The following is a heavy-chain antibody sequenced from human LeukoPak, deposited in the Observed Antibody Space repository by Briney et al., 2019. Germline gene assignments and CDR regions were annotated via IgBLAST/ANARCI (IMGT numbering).Heavy chain of an antibody. D-gene: IGHD2-15*01. CDR3: ARDDTATHYYFDY. V-gene: IGHV3-23*01. CDR2: ISNSGST. J-gene: IGHJ4*02. Sequence: GGSLRLSCAASGFTFSSYAMSWVRQAPGKGLEWVSGISNSGSTYYADSVKGRFTISRDNSKNTLYLQMNSLRAEDTAVYYCARDDTATHYYFDYWGQGTLVTVSS. CDR1: GFTFSSYA.